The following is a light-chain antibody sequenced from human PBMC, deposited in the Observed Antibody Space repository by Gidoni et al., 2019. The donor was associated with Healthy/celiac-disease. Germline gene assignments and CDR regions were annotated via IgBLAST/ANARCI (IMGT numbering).Light chain of an antibody. CDR3: QQYGSSPWT. Sequence: EIVLTQSPGTLSLSPGERATLPCRASQSVTSSYLACYQQNPGQAPRLLIYGASSRAPGIPDRFSGSVSGTDFTLTISRLEPEDFAVYYCQQYGSSPWTFGQGTKVEIK. CDR1: QSVTSSY. CDR2: GAS. J-gene: IGKJ1*01. V-gene: IGKV3-20*01.